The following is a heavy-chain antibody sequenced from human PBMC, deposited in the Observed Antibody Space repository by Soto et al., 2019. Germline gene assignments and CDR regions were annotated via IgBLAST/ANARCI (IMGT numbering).Heavy chain of an antibody. V-gene: IGHV3-30*18. CDR3: AKDPKPEIYHYASGIVY. CDR1: GFTFSSYG. J-gene: IGHJ4*02. D-gene: IGHD3-10*01. CDR2: ISYDGKNK. Sequence: QVQVVESGGGVVQPGRSLRLSCAASGFTFSSYGMHWVRQAPGKGLEWVAVISYDGKNKDYADSVKGRFTISRDNSKNTLYLQMNSLGAEDTAVYYCAKDPKPEIYHYASGIVYWGQGTQVTVSA.